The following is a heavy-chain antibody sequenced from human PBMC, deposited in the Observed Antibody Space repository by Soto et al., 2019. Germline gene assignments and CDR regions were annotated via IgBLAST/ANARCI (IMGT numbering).Heavy chain of an antibody. J-gene: IGHJ4*02. V-gene: IGHV3-11*06. D-gene: IGHD4-17*01. Sequence: QVQLVESGGGLVKPGGSLRLSCAASGFTFSDYYMSWIRQAPGKGLEWVSYISNSGGSTNYADSVKGRFTVSREKAKNSRYLQMNTRRADDTAVYYWATVAAYGNYRFNYWGQGALVTVSS. CDR1: GFTFSDYY. CDR3: ATVAAYGNYRFNY. CDR2: ISNSGGST.